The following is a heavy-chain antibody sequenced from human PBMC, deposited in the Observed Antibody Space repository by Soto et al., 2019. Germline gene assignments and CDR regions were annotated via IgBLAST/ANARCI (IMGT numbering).Heavy chain of an antibody. CDR3: TTMNDRDAFDV. V-gene: IGHV3-15*01. Sequence: EEQLVESGGDLVERGGSLRLSCAASLLNFNIACLSWVRQAPGKGLEWVGRIKNNADGGATDNSAPVKDRFIISRDDSKSTLYLQMNSLKIEDTAMYYCTTMNDRDAFDVWGQGTMVTVSS. J-gene: IGHJ3*01. D-gene: IGHD1-1*01. CDR2: IKNNADGGAT. CDR1: LLNFNIAC.